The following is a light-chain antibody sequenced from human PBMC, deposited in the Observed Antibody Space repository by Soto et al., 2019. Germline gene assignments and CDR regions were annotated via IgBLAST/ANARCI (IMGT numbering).Light chain of an antibody. CDR1: NSNIGKNF. J-gene: IGLJ2*01. V-gene: IGLV1-51*01. Sequence: QSVLTQPPSVSAAPGQKVTIFCSGSNSNIGKNFVSWYRQFPGAAPKLLIYDNYKRPSGIPDRFSGSKSGTSATLTITGLQTGDEADYYCGVWDSSLRGGGVFGGGTQLTV. CDR2: DNY. CDR3: GVWDSSLRGGGV.